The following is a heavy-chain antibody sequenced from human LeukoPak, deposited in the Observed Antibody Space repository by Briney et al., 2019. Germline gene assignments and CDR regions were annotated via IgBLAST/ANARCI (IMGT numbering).Heavy chain of an antibody. CDR2: MNPNSGNT. CDR3: ARGMSGWYLSSSWFDP. Sequence: ASVKVSCKASGYTFTSYDINWVRQATGQGLEWMGWMNPNSGNTGYAQKFQGRVTMTRNTSISTAYMELSSLRSEDTAVYYCARGMSGWYLSSSWFDPWGQGTPVTVSS. CDR1: GYTFTSYD. V-gene: IGHV1-8*01. D-gene: IGHD6-19*01. J-gene: IGHJ5*02.